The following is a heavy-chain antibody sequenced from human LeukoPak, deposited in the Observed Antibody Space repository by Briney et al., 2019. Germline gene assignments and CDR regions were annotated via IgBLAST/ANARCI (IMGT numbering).Heavy chain of an antibody. D-gene: IGHD4-17*01. CDR3: ARDNVLQAYGLYYYYYGMDV. CDR2: ISGSGRST. Sequence: GGSLRLSCAVSGLTFSNFKMNWVRQAPGKGLEWVSYISGSGRSTFYADSVKGRFTISRDNAKNLLYLQMSSLRVEDTAVYYCARDNVLQAYGLYYYYYGMDVWGQGTTVTVSS. CDR1: GLTFSNFK. V-gene: IGHV3-48*03. J-gene: IGHJ6*02.